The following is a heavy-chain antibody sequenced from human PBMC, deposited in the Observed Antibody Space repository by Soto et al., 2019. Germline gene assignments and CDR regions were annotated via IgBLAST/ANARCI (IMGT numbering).Heavy chain of an antibody. J-gene: IGHJ4*02. CDR1: GGSMSIDIYV. Sequence: SDTLSLTCTVSGGSMSIDIYVWTWIRHRPEKGLEWIGRISYSGSTHYNASLQSRLAISKDTSKNQFSLKLTSLTAADTAVYFCARAPHEELFTGFDSWGQGIQVTVSS. V-gene: IGHV4-31*03. D-gene: IGHD2-8*02. CDR2: ISYSGST. CDR3: ARAPHEELFTGFDS.